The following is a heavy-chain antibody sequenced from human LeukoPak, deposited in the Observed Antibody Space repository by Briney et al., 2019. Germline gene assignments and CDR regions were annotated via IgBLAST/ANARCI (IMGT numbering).Heavy chain of an antibody. Sequence: SETLSLTCTVSGGSISSYYWSWIRQPAGKGLEWIGRIYTSGSTNSNPSLKSRVTMSVDTSKNQFSLKLSSVTAADTAVYYCARDGRREAPGWFDPWGQGTLVTVSS. CDR3: ARDGRREAPGWFDP. V-gene: IGHV4-4*07. D-gene: IGHD1-26*01. CDR1: GGSISSYY. J-gene: IGHJ5*02. CDR2: IYTSGST.